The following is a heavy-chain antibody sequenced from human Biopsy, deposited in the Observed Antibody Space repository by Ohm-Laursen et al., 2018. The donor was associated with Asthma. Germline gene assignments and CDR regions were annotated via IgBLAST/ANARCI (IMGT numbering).Heavy chain of an antibody. CDR1: GYTFNSAG. V-gene: IGHV1-18*01. CDR3: ARAVDYSHYYGIDV. Sequence: ASVKVSCKTSGYTFNSAGINWVRQAPGQGLEWMGWISVYNGNTKDAQKLQDRVTMITDTSTSTAYMELRSLRSDDTAVYFCARAVDYSHYYGIDVWGQGTTVTVS. CDR2: ISVYNGNT. J-gene: IGHJ6*02. D-gene: IGHD3-10*01.